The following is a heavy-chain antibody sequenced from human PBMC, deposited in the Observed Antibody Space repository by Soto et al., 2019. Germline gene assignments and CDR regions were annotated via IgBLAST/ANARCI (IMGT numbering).Heavy chain of an antibody. CDR1: GFTFSSYS. Sequence: PGGSLRLSCAASGFTFSSYSMNWVRQAPGKGLEWVSSISSSSSYIYYADSVKGRFTISRDNAKNSLYLQMNSLRAEDTAVYYCARGMPIIVATPPDYWGQGTLVTVSS. CDR3: ARGMPIIVATPPDY. D-gene: IGHD5-12*01. J-gene: IGHJ4*02. CDR2: ISSSSSYI. V-gene: IGHV3-21*01.